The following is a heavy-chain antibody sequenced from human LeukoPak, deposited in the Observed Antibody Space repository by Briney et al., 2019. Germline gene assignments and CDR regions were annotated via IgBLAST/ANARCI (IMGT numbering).Heavy chain of an antibody. V-gene: IGHV1-18*01. CDR3: ARDQMIAAAGRDYYYYGMDV. J-gene: IGHJ6*02. CDR2: ISAYNGNT. CDR1: GYTFTSYG. Sequence: ASVKVSCKASGYTFTSYGISWVRQAPGQGLEWMGWISAYNGNTNYAQKLQGRVTMTTDTSTSTAYMELRSLRSDDTAVYYCARDQMIAAAGRDYYYYGMDVWGQGTTVTVSS. D-gene: IGHD6-13*01.